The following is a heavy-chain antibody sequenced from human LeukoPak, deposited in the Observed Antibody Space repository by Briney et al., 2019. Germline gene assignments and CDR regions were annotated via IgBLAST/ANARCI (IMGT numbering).Heavy chain of an antibody. CDR2: MSSSFYSI. CDR1: GFTFSSYS. J-gene: IGHJ6*03. V-gene: IGHV3-48*01. CDR3: ARALDYMDV. D-gene: IGHD3-16*01. Sequence: QAGGSLRLSCAASGFTFSSYSMNWVRQAPGKGLEWVSYMSSSFYSIYYADAVKGRFTISRYNAKNSLYLQMNSLRAEDTAVYYCARALDYMDVWGKGTTVIVSS.